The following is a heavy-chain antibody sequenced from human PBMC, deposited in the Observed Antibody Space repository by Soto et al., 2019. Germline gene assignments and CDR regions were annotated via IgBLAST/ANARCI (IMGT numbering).Heavy chain of an antibody. V-gene: IGHV1-69*01. J-gene: IGHJ4*02. CDR2: IIPIFGTA. D-gene: IGHD3-22*01. CDR3: ASLGYYYDSSGYYFDY. CDR1: GGTFSSYA. Sequence: QVQLVQSGAEVKKPGSSVKVSCKASGGTFSSYAISWVRQAPGQGLEWMGGIIPIFGTANYAQKFQGRVTITADESRSTAYMELSSLRSEDTAVYYCASLGYYYDSSGYYFDYWGQGTLVTVSS.